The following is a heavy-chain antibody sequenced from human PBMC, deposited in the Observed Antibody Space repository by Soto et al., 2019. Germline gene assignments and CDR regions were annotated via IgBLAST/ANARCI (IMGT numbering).Heavy chain of an antibody. Sequence: GASVKVSCKASGYTFTSYGISWVRQAPGQGLEWMGWISAYNGNTNYAQKLQGRVTMTTDTSTSTAYMELRSLRSDDTAVYYCARDLGRITILGVAKSPGTYYYYGMDVWGQGTTVTVSS. CDR1: GYTFTSYG. J-gene: IGHJ6*02. V-gene: IGHV1-18*04. CDR3: ARDLGRITILGVAKSPGTYYYYGMDV. D-gene: IGHD3-3*01. CDR2: ISAYNGNT.